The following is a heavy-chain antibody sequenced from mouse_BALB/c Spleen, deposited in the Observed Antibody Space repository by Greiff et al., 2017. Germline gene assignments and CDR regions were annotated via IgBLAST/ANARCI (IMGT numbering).Heavy chain of an antibody. J-gene: IGHJ3*01. CDR3: ATNQAY. CDR2: ISYSGST. Sequence: EVKLVESGPGLVKPSQSLSLTCTVTGYSITSDYAWNWIRQFPGNKLEWMGYISYSGSTSYNPSLISRISITRDTSKNQFFLQLNSVTTEDTATYYCATNQAYWGQGTLVTVSA. V-gene: IGHV3-2*02. CDR1: GYSITSDYA.